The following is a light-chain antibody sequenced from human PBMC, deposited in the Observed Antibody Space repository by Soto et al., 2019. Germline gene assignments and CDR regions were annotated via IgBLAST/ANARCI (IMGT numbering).Light chain of an antibody. CDR2: EDN. V-gene: IGLV6-57*04. J-gene: IGLJ2*01. Sequence: NFMLTQPHSVSESPGKTVTISCTRSSGSIASNYVQWYQQRPGSAPTTVIYEDNQRPSGVPDRFSGSIDSSSNSASLTISGLKTEDEAEYCCQSYDSSSVVFGGGTKITVL. CDR3: QSYDSSSVV. CDR1: SGSIASNY.